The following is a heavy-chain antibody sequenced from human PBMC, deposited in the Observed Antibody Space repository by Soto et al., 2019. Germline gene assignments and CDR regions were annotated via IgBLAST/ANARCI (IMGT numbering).Heavy chain of an antibody. CDR3: ARDRTGPYYYYGMDV. CDR2: IYYSGST. CDR1: GGSISSYY. V-gene: IGHV4-59*01. Sequence: SETLSLTCTVSGGSISSYYWSWIRQPPGKGLEWTGYIYYSGSTNYNPSLKSRVTISVDTSKNQFSLKLSSVTAADTAVYYCARDRTGPYYYYGMDVWGQGTTVTVSS. J-gene: IGHJ6*02.